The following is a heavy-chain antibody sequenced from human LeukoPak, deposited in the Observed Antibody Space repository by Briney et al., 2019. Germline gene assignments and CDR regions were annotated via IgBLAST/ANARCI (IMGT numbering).Heavy chain of an antibody. D-gene: IGHD6-19*01. Sequence: PSGTLSLTCAVSGGSISSSNWWSWVRQPPGKGLEWIGEIYHRGSTNYNPSLKSRGTISVDKSKNQFSLKLSSVTAADTAVYYCARDVGPSSGWYFDYWGQGTLVTVSS. CDR1: GGSISSSNW. J-gene: IGHJ4*02. V-gene: IGHV4-4*02. CDR2: IYHRGST. CDR3: ARDVGPSSGWYFDY.